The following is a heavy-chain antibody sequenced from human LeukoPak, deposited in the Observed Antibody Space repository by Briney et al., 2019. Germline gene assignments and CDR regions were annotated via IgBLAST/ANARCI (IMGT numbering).Heavy chain of an antibody. J-gene: IGHJ4*02. Sequence: GGSLRLSCVASGFTFSSYEMTWVRQAPGKGLEWLSYISSSGSTIYYADSVKGRFTISRDNAKNTLYLQMNSLRAEDTAVYYCAKGVTYYYDSSGYYRDYWGQGTLVTVSS. CDR1: GFTFSSYE. D-gene: IGHD3-22*01. V-gene: IGHV3-48*03. CDR2: ISSSGSTI. CDR3: AKGVTYYYDSSGYYRDY.